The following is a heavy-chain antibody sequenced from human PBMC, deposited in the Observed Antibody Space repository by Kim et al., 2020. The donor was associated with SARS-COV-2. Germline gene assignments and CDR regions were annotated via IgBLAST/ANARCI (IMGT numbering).Heavy chain of an antibody. CDR3: ARDRVVWWELRWRACDI. CDR1: GFTFSSYG. J-gene: IGHJ3*02. D-gene: IGHD1-26*01. Sequence: GGSLRLSCAASGFTFSSYGMHWVRQAPGKGLEWVAVIWYDGSNKYYADSVKGRFTISRDNSKNTLYLQMNSLRAEDTAVYYCARDRVVWWELRWRACDIWGQGTMVTVSS. V-gene: IGHV3-33*01. CDR2: IWYDGSNK.